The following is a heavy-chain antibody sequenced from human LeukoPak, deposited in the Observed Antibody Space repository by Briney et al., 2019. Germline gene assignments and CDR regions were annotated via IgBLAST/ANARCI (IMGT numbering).Heavy chain of an antibody. J-gene: IGHJ4*02. V-gene: IGHV3-21*01. CDR2: ISSSSSYI. Sequence: GGSLRLSCAASGFTFSSYSMNWVRQAPGKGLVWVSSISSSSSYIYYADSVKGRFTISRDNAKNSLYLQMNSLRAEDTAVYYCARDSTVTTDYWGQGTLVTVSS. CDR1: GFTFSSYS. D-gene: IGHD4-17*01. CDR3: ARDSTVTTDY.